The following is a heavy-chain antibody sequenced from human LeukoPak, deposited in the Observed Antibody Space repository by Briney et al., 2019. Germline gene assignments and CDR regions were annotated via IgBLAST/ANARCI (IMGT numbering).Heavy chain of an antibody. D-gene: IGHD1-26*01. CDR3: AGGHYPLEY. CDR1: GGSISSYY. Sequence: SETLSLTCTVSGGSISSYYWSWIRQPPGKGLEWIGYIYYSGSTNCNPSVKSRVAMSVDTSKKQFSLKLSSMTAADTAVYYCAGGHYPLEYWGQGTLVTVSS. V-gene: IGHV4-59*01. CDR2: IYYSGST. J-gene: IGHJ4*02.